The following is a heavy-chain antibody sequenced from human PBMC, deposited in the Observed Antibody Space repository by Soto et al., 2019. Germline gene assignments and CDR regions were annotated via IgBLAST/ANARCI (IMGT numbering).Heavy chain of an antibody. D-gene: IGHD2-2*02. Sequence: EVQLVESGGGLVKPGGSLRLSCVDSGFTFSSYSMNWVRQAPGKGLEWVSSISSGSSPIFYADSLKGRFTISRDNAKNSLYLQMNSLRAEDTAVYYCVRGGRGYTRDDVFDIWGQGTMVTVSS. J-gene: IGHJ3*02. CDR1: GFTFSSYS. CDR3: VRGGRGYTRDDVFDI. V-gene: IGHV3-21*06. CDR2: ISSGSSPI.